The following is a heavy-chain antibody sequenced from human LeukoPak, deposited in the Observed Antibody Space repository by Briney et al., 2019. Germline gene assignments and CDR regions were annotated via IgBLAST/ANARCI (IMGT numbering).Heavy chain of an antibody. V-gene: IGHV3-7*03. CDR3: ARDYYDGSAYYSYYEY. CDR2: IKQDGSEK. D-gene: IGHD3-22*01. CDR1: GFTFSSYW. J-gene: IGHJ4*02. Sequence: PGGSLRLSCVASGFTFSSYWMSWVRQAPGKGLEWVAVIKQDGSEKYYLDSVKGRFTISRDNSKNTLSLQMNSLRAEDTAVYYCARDYYDGSAYYSYYEYWGQGTLVTVSS.